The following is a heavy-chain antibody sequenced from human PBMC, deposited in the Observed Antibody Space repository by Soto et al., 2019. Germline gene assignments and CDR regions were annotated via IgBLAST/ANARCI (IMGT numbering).Heavy chain of an antibody. D-gene: IGHD2-21*02. Sequence: EVQLLESGGGLVQPGGSLRLSCAASGFTFSSYAMSWVRQAPGKGLEWVSAISGSGGSTYYVDSVKGRFTISRDNSKNTLYLQMNSLRAEDTAVYYCAKADMVVTAIRYAYYYYGMDVWGQGTTVTVSS. J-gene: IGHJ6*02. CDR1: GFTFSSYA. CDR3: AKADMVVTAIRYAYYYYGMDV. V-gene: IGHV3-23*01. CDR2: ISGSGGST.